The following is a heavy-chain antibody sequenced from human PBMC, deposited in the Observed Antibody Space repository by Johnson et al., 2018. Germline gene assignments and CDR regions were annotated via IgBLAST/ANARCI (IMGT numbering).Heavy chain of an antibody. V-gene: IGHV3-21*01. CDR2: ISSGSSYI. CDR3: AKMGGDYVSSYYYYMYV. J-gene: IGHJ6*03. D-gene: IGHD4-17*01. Sequence: VQLVESGGGLVKPGGPLRLSCAVSGFTFSSYSMNWVRQAPGKGLEWVSSISSGSSYIYYADSVKGRFTLSRDNSKNTLYLKMNSPRADETAVYYCAKMGGDYVSSYYYYMYVWGRGTTVTVSS. CDR1: GFTFSSYS.